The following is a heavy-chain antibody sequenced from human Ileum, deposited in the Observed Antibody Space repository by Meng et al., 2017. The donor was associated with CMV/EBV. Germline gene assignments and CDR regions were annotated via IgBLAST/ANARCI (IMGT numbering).Heavy chain of an antibody. J-gene: IGHJ6*02. V-gene: IGHV3-48*04. CDR3: AKVSQFGVVIHDYGMDV. D-gene: IGHD3-3*01. CDR1: GFTFNNYA. Sequence: GESLKISCAASGFTFNNYAMNWVRQAPGKGLEWLSYIDGTSSPIYIANSVKGRFTISRDNAKNSLYLQMNSLRAEDTALYYCAKVSQFGVVIHDYGMDVWGQGTTVTVSS. CDR2: IDGTSSPI.